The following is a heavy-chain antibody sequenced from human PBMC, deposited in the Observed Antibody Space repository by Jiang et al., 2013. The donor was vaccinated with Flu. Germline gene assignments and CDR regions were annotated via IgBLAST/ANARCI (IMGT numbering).Heavy chain of an antibody. D-gene: IGHD3-10*01. CDR1: GYTFTGYY. Sequence: GAEVKKPGASVKVSCKASGYTFTGYYMHWVRQAPGQGLEWMGWINPNSGGTNYAQKFQGRVTMTRDTSISTAYMELSRLRSDDTAVYYCARDWPHNPRGVDLWFGELGPGNWFDPWGQGTLVTVSS. J-gene: IGHJ5*02. CDR2: INPNSGGT. CDR3: ARDWPHNPRGVDLWFGELGPGNWFDP. V-gene: IGHV1-2*02.